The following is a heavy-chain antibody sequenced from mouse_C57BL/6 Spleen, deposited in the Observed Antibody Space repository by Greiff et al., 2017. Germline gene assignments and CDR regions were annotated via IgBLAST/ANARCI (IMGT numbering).Heavy chain of an antibody. J-gene: IGHJ1*03. D-gene: IGHD1-1*01. V-gene: IGHV1-82*01. Sequence: VQLQQSGPELVKPGVSVKISCKASGYAFSSSWMNWVKQRPGKGLEWIGRIYPGDGDTNYNGKFKGTATLTADTSSSTASMQHSSLTSEDSAVYFCAEGVNSGSSNGDFDDWGTGTTVTVSS. CDR2: IYPGDGDT. CDR3: AEGVNSGSSNGDFDD. CDR1: GYAFSSSW.